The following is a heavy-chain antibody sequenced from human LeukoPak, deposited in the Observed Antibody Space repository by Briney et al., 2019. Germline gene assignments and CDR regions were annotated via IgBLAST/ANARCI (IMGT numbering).Heavy chain of an antibody. CDR3: AKENILTGRPLDY. CDR2: IRYDGSNK. CDR1: GFTFSNYG. D-gene: IGHD3-9*01. Sequence: GRSLRLSCAASGFTFSNYGMHWVRQAPGKGLEWVAFIRYDGSNKYYADSVKGRFTISRDNSKNTLYLQMNSLRAEDTAVYYCAKENILTGRPLDYWGQGTLVTVSS. J-gene: IGHJ4*02. V-gene: IGHV3-30*02.